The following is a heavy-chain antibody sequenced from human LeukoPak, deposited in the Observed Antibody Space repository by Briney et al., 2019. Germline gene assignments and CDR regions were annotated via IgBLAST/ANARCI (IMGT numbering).Heavy chain of an antibody. CDR2: IDDDGAGT. CDR1: GFPFSGYW. V-gene: IGHV3-74*01. J-gene: IGHJ5*02. Sequence: GGSLRLSCAASGFPFSGYWMHWVRQAPGKGLVWFSRIDDDGAGTTYADSVKGRFTISRDNAKNTLYLQMNSLRVEDTAVYYCARSASGYDAWGQGTLATVSS. D-gene: IGHD5-12*01. CDR3: ARSASGYDA.